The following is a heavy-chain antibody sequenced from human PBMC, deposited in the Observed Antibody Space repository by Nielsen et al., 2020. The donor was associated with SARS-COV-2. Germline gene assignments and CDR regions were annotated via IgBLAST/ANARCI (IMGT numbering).Heavy chain of an antibody. CDR3: ATNLNPYSSGRDPDY. D-gene: IGHD6-19*01. J-gene: IGHJ4*02. CDR2: ISWNSGSI. Sequence: SLKISCAASGFTFDDYAMHWVRQAPGKGLEWVSGISWNSGSIGYADSVKGRFTISRDNAKNSLYLQMNSLRAEDTALYHCATNLNPYSSGRDPDYWGQGTLVTVSS. V-gene: IGHV3-9*01. CDR1: GFTFDDYA.